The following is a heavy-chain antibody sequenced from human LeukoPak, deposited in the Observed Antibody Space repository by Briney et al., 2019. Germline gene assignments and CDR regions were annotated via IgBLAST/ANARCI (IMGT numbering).Heavy chain of an antibody. CDR2: INTDGSTT. Sequence: GGSLRLSCAASGFTFSTYWMHWVRQAPGKGLVWVSRINTDGSTTSYADSVKGRFTISRDTAKNTLYSQMNSLRDEDTAVYYCARGGSIPFEYWGQGTLVTVSS. D-gene: IGHD2-21*01. J-gene: IGHJ4*02. CDR1: GFTFSTYW. V-gene: IGHV3-74*01. CDR3: ARGGSIPFEY.